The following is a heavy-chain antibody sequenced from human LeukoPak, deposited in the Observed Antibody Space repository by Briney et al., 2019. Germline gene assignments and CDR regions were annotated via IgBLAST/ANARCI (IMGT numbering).Heavy chain of an antibody. Sequence: SSETLSLTCTVSGGSIRSYYWSWIRQPAGKGLEWIGRIHSSGSTNYNPSLKTRDTMSVDTSKSQFSLKLSSVTAADTAVYYCAREFSGQDCSGGSCQDYWGQGTLVTVSS. CDR2: IHSSGST. CDR3: AREFSGQDCSGGSCQDY. CDR1: GGSIRSYY. V-gene: IGHV4-4*07. J-gene: IGHJ4*02. D-gene: IGHD2-15*01.